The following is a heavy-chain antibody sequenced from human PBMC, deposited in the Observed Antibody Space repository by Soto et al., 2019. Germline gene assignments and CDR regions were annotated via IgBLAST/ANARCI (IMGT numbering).Heavy chain of an antibody. CDR1: GFTFSSYG. CDR2: ISYDGSNK. Sequence: QVQLVESGGGVVQPGRSLRLSCAASGFTFSSYGMHWVRQAPGKGLEWVAVISYDGSNKYYADSVKGRFTISRDNSKNTLYLQMNSLRAEDTAVYYCAKGRGPLDYWGQGTLVTVSS. J-gene: IGHJ4*02. CDR3: AKGRGPLDY. V-gene: IGHV3-30*18. D-gene: IGHD6-25*01.